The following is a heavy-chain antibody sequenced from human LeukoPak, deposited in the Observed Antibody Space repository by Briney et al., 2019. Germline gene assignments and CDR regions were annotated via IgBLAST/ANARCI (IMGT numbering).Heavy chain of an antibody. J-gene: IGHJ4*02. CDR1: GYTFTSYG. D-gene: IGHD3-16*02. Sequence: ASVKVSCKASGYTFTSYGISWVRQAPGQGLEWMGWISAYNGNTNYAQKLQGRVTMTTVTSTSTAYMELRSLRSDDTAVYYCARDSRIMITFGGVIASRDYWGQGTLVTVSS. CDR3: ARDSRIMITFGGVIASRDY. CDR2: ISAYNGNT. V-gene: IGHV1-18*01.